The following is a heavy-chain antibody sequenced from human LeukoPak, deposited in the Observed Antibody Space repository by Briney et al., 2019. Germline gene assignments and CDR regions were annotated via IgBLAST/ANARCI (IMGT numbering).Heavy chain of an antibody. Sequence: SETLSLTCTVSGGSISTYYWTWIRQPPGQGLEWIGYIYSSGSTNSNPSLKSRVTISVDTSKSQFSLKMTSVTAADTAVYYCARQGSGGRAFDIWGQGTMVTVSS. V-gene: IGHV4-59*08. CDR3: ARQGSGGRAFDI. CDR2: IYSSGST. D-gene: IGHD1-26*01. CDR1: GGSISTYY. J-gene: IGHJ3*02.